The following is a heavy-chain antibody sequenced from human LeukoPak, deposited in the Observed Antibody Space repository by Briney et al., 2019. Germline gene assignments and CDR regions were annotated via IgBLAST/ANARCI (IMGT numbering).Heavy chain of an antibody. J-gene: IGHJ5*02. Sequence: KPSETLSLTCTVSGGFISGHYWSWIRQPPGKGLEWIGYIYYSGSTNYNPSLKSRVTISVDASGNQFSLQLGSVTAADTAVYYCAKHLTSAWYDMIWFDPWGQGTLVIVSA. CDR1: GGFISGHY. CDR2: IYYSGST. D-gene: IGHD3-3*01. V-gene: IGHV4-59*11. CDR3: AKHLTSAWYDMIWFDP.